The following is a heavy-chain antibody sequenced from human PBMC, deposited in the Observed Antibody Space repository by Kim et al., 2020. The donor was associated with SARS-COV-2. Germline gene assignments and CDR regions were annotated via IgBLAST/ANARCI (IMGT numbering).Heavy chain of an antibody. CDR2: IIPILGIA. CDR1: GGTFSSYA. J-gene: IGHJ5*02. CDR3: ARAPLDPLATSLGWFDP. D-gene: IGHD2-2*01. Sequence: SVKVSCKASGGTFSSYAISWVRQAPGQGLEWMGRIIPILGIANYAQKFQGRVTITADKSTSTAYMELSSLRSEDTAVYYCARAPLDPLATSLGWFDPWGQGTLVTVSS. V-gene: IGHV1-69*04.